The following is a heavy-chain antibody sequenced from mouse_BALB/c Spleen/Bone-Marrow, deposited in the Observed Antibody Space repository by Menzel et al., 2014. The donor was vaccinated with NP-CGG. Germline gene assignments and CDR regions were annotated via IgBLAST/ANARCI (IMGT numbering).Heavy chain of an antibody. Sequence: VQLQQSGAGLVRPGTPVKLSCKASGYTFTSYWMNWVKQRPGRGLEWIGRIDPSDSETHYNQKFKDKATLTVDKSSSTAYIQLSSLTSEDSAVYYCARWGAYFDYWGQGTTLTVSS. CDR3: ARWGAYFDY. CDR2: IDPSDSET. CDR1: GYTFTSYW. J-gene: IGHJ2*01. V-gene: IGHV1-61*01.